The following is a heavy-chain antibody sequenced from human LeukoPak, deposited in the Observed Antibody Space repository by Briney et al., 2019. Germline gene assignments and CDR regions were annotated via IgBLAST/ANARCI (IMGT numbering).Heavy chain of an antibody. V-gene: IGHV4-59*01. CDR1: GGSINNFF. Sequence: SETLSLTCTVSGGSINNFFWNWVRQSPGKGLEWIGYVDHSGNTKYNPSLSGRVTMFVDTSNNQFSLRLTSLTAADTAVYYCARVPWKFEPFDIWGQGTKVTVSS. D-gene: IGHD1-1*01. CDR2: VDHSGNT. J-gene: IGHJ3*02. CDR3: ARVPWKFEPFDI.